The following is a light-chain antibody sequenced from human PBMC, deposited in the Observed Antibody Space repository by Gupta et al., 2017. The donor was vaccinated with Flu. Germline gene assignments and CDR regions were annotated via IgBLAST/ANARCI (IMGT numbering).Light chain of an antibody. J-gene: IGLJ2*01. Sequence: TTTITCTGSSSDVGGYKYVYWYQQHPGKAHRLMIYEVRKRPSGASIRCSGSKSGNTASLTITGLQAEDEDDYYCSAYTSSTVVFGGGTKLTVL. CDR3: SAYTSSTVV. CDR2: EVR. V-gene: IGLV2-14*01. CDR1: SSDVGGYKY.